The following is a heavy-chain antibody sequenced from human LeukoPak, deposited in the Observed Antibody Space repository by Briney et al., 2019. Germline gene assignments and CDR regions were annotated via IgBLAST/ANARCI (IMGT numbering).Heavy chain of an antibody. D-gene: IGHD3-9*01. Sequence: GGSLRLSCAASGFTFSSYAMSWVRQAPGKGLEWVSAISGSGGSTYYADSVKGRFTISRDNAKNSLYLQMNSLRAEDTALYYCARHIDWEAFDIWGQGTMVTVSS. CDR1: GFTFSSYA. V-gene: IGHV3-23*01. CDR2: ISGSGGST. J-gene: IGHJ3*02. CDR3: ARHIDWEAFDI.